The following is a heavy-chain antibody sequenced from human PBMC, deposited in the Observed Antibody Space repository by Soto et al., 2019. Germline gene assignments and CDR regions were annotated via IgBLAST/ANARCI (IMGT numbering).Heavy chain of an antibody. Sequence: SVKVSCKASGVTFSSYAISWVRQAPGQGLEWMGGIIPIFGTANYAQKFQGRVTITADESTSTAYMELSSLRSEDTAVYYCAKGYCSGGSCGGGYYYGMDVWGQGTPVTVSS. CDR2: IIPIFGTA. D-gene: IGHD2-15*01. CDR3: AKGYCSGGSCGGGYYYGMDV. CDR1: GVTFSSYA. V-gene: IGHV1-69*13. J-gene: IGHJ6*02.